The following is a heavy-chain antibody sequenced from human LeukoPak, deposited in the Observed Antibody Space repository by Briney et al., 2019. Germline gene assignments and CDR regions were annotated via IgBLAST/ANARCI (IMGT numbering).Heavy chain of an antibody. Sequence: PGGSLRLSCAASGFTFSSYWMNWVRQAPGKGLEWVANIKQDGSEKYYVDSVKGRFTISRDNAKNSLYLQMNSLRAEDTAVYYCARGYSSSWFEIPLDYWGQGTLVTVSS. CDR1: GFTFSSYW. D-gene: IGHD6-13*01. V-gene: IGHV3-7*01. CDR2: IKQDGSEK. CDR3: ARGYSSSWFEIPLDY. J-gene: IGHJ4*02.